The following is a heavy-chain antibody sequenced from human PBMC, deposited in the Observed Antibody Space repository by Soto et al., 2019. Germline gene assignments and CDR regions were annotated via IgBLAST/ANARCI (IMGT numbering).Heavy chain of an antibody. J-gene: IGHJ4*02. Sequence: QVQLVQSGTEVKKPGASVKVSCQASGYSISAYYIHWVRQAPGQGLEWMGWIDPKNSGTVSAQKFQGRLTMTRDTSISTVYMDLSGLTSDDTALYYCGRDDYGIFPYWGQGSLVTVSS. CDR1: GYSISAYY. CDR2: IDPKNSGT. CDR3: GRDDYGIFPY. V-gene: IGHV1-2*02. D-gene: IGHD3-10*01.